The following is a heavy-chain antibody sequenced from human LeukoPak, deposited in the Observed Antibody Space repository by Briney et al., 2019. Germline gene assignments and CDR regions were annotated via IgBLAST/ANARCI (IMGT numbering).Heavy chain of an antibody. Sequence: ASVKVSCKASGYTFTSYGISWVRQAPGQGLEWMGWISAYNGNTNYAQKLQGRVTMTTDTSTSTAYMELRSLRSDDTAVYYCARDETAEYQLLLRYYYYYYMDVWGKGTTVTVSS. J-gene: IGHJ6*03. CDR2: ISAYNGNT. V-gene: IGHV1-18*01. CDR3: ARDETAEYQLLLRYYYYYYMDV. CDR1: GYTFTSYG. D-gene: IGHD2-2*01.